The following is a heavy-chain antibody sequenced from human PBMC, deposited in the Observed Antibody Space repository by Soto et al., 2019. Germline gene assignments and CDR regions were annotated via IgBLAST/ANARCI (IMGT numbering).Heavy chain of an antibody. CDR1: GGTFNRYA. J-gene: IGHJ2*01. D-gene: IGHD6-19*01. Sequence: QVQLVQSGAAVKKPGTSVKVSCKASGGTFNRYAISWLRQAPGQGPEWMGGITPMFGIGNYAQKFQGRVTITGDESTTTVHMELRRLTCEDTAVYYCAQTLGSAVAGPGRFDLWGRGTRVIVSS. CDR3: AQTLGSAVAGPGRFDL. V-gene: IGHV1-69*12. CDR2: ITPMFGIG.